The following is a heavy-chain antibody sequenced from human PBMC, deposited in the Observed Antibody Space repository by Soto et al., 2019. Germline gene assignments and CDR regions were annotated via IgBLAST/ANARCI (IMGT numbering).Heavy chain of an antibody. J-gene: IGHJ5*02. V-gene: IGHV4-30-4*01. D-gene: IGHD2-8*01. CDR1: GGSISSGDYY. CDR2: IYDSGST. CDR3: ARDNGVGP. Sequence: QVQLQESGPGLVKPSQTLSLTCTVSGGSISSGDYYWSWIRQPPGKGLEWIGYIYDSGSTYYNSSPKSRVNLTLDTSKTQFALKLTSVTAADTAVYYCARDNGVGPWGQGTLVTVSS.